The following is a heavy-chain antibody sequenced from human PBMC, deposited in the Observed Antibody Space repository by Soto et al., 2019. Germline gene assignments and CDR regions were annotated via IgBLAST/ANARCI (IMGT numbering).Heavy chain of an antibody. D-gene: IGHD2-21*02. V-gene: IGHV3-30*18. CDR2: ISYDGSNK. J-gene: IGHJ3*01. CDR3: AKDLAYCGGDCYGY. CDR1: GFTFSSYG. Sequence: GGSLRLSCAASGFTFSSYGMHWVRQAPGKGLEWVAVISYDGSNKYYADSVKGRFTISRDNSKNTLYLQMNSLRAEDTAVYYCAKDLAYCGGDCYGYWGQGTMVTVSS.